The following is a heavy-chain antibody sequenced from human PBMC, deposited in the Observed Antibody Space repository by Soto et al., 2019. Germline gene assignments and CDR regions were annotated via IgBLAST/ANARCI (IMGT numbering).Heavy chain of an antibody. J-gene: IGHJ4*02. Sequence: QVQLVQSGAEVRQPASSVKVSCKTSGVTFSSYAISWVRQAPGQGLEWMGGIVPVVDTSTYAQMFQGRVTMTADETTSTVYMELSLLISDDTAVSDGVRVVASPGDPDNWGQVTLGTVSS. CDR2: IVPVVDTS. D-gene: IGHD1-1*01. CDR3: VRVVASPGDPDN. CDR1: GVTFSSYA. V-gene: IGHV1-69*12.